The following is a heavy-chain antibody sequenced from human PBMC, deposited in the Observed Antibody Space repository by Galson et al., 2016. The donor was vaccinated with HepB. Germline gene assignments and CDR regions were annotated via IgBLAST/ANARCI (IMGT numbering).Heavy chain of an antibody. J-gene: IGHJ4*02. V-gene: IGHV3-30*18. CDR2: TAYDGSNE. Sequence: SLRLSCAASGFTFSRSDMYWVRQAPGKGLEWVAVTAYDGSNEYYADSVKGRFTISSDNSKNTLYLQMNSLRAEDTAVYYCAKPETRPYDILTGYSHFDYWGQGTLVTVSS. CDR1: GFTFSRSD. CDR3: AKPETRPYDILTGYSHFDY. D-gene: IGHD3-9*01.